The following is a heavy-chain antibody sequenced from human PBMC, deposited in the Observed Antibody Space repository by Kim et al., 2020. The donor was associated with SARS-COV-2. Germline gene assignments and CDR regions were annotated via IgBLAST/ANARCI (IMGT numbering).Heavy chain of an antibody. V-gene: IGHV1-8*01. Sequence: ASVKVSCKASGYSFSSYDINWVRQATGQGLEWMGWMNPNSGHTGHAQKFQGRVTMTSNTDTNIAYMELSSLRPEDTAVYYCARGGLTISGHDGMDVWGQGTTVIVSS. CDR3: ARGGLTISGHDGMDV. CDR2: MNPNSGHT. CDR1: GYSFSSYD. J-gene: IGHJ6*02. D-gene: IGHD3-9*01.